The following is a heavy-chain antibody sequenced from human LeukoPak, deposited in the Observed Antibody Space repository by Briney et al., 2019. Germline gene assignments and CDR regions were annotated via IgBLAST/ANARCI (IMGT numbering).Heavy chain of an antibody. Sequence: PWASVKVSCKASGYTFTRYDINWVRQATGQGLEWMGGIIPIFGTANYAQKFQGRVTITADKSTSTAYMELSSLRSEDTAVYYCARDSHGGRWLQTAWGQGTLVTVSS. D-gene: IGHD5-24*01. V-gene: IGHV1-69*06. CDR3: ARDSHGGRWLQTA. CDR1: GYTFTRYD. CDR2: IIPIFGTA. J-gene: IGHJ5*02.